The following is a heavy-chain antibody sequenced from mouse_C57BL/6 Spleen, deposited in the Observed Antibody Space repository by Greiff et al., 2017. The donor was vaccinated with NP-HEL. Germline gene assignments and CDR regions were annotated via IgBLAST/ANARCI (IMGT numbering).Heavy chain of an antibody. V-gene: IGHV1-69*01. CDR3: ARQLRLEDYYAMDY. Sequence: QVQLQQPGAELVMPGASVKLSCKASGYTFTSYWMHWVKQRPGQGLEWIGEIDPSDSYTNYNQKFKGKSTLTVDKSSSTAYMQLSSLTSEDSAVYYCARQLRLEDYYAMDYWGQGTSVTVSS. CDR1: GYTFTSYW. D-gene: IGHD3-2*02. J-gene: IGHJ4*01. CDR2: IDPSDSYT.